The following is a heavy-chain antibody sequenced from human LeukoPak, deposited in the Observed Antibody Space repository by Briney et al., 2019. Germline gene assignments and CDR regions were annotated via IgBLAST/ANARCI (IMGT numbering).Heavy chain of an antibody. CDR3: ARAVIGTTRYFES. CDR1: GDSVSTSSD. V-gene: IGHV6-1*01. Sequence: SQTLSLTCAISGDSVSTSSDNWIRQSPSRGLEWLGRSYYRSKWNYEYAVSVRSRITVNLDTSKNQFSLQLYSVTPDDTAVYYCARAVIGTTRYFESWGQGTLVTVSS. J-gene: IGHJ4*02. CDR2: SYYRSKWNY. D-gene: IGHD1-1*01.